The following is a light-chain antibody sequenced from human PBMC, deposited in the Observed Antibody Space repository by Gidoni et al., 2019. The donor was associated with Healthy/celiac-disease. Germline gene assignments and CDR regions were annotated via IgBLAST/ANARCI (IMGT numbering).Light chain of an antibody. CDR2: EDN. V-gene: IGLV6-57*01. Sequence: NFMLTQPHPVSESPGKTVTISCTRSSGSIASNYVQWYQQRPGSSPTTLIYEDNQRPSGVPDRFSGSIDSCSNSASLSISGLKTEDEADYYCQSYDSSLWVFGGGTKLTVL. CDR1: SGSIASNY. J-gene: IGLJ3*02. CDR3: QSYDSSLWV.